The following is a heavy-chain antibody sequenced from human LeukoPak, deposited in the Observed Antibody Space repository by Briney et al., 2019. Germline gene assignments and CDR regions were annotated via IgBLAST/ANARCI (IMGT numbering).Heavy chain of an antibody. D-gene: IGHD2-2*01. Sequence: AGRSLRLSCAASGFTFSSYAMHWVRQAPGKGLEWVAVISYDGSNKYYADSVKGRFTISRDNSKNTLYLQMNSLRAEDTAVYYCARVWRGSPSSTSCYFFSGDYYYYGMDVWGQGTTVTVSS. CDR3: ARVWRGSPSSTSCYFFSGDYYYYGMDV. J-gene: IGHJ6*02. CDR2: ISYDGSNK. CDR1: GFTFSSYA. V-gene: IGHV3-30*01.